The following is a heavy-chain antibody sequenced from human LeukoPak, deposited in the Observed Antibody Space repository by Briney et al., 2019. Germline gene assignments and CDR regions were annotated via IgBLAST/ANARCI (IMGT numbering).Heavy chain of an antibody. J-gene: IGHJ5*02. V-gene: IGHV4-59*01. Sequence: SETLSLTCTVSGGSISSYYWSWIRQPLGKGLEWIGYIYYSGSTNYNPSLKSRVTISVDTSKNQFSLKLSSVTAADTAVYYCARVTVTYYYDSSGYVRFDPWGQGTLVTVSS. D-gene: IGHD3-22*01. CDR3: ARVTVTYYYDSSGYVRFDP. CDR1: GGSISSYY. CDR2: IYYSGST.